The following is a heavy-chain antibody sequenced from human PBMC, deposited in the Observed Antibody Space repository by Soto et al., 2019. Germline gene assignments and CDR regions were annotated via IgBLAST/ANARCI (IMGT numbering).Heavy chain of an antibody. J-gene: IGHJ5*02. CDR2: ISARNGET. V-gene: IGHV1-18*04. Sequence: QVQLVQSGPEVKKPGASVKVSCKASGYIFSMYGVTWVRQAPGLGLEWMGWISARNGETKYAQNLQGRVTMTTDISTSTAYMELRGLRSDDTAFYYCARLISGTYSDWFDPWGQGTLVTVSS. D-gene: IGHD1-26*01. CDR1: GYIFSMYG. CDR3: ARLISGTYSDWFDP.